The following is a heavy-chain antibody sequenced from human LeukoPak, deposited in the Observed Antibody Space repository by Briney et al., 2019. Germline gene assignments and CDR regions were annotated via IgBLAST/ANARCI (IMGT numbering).Heavy chain of an antibody. CDR1: GFTFSDSY. Sequence: GGSLRLSCAASGFTFSDSYMSWIRQAPGKGLEWVSYISSSSSDTNYADSVKGRFTISRDNSKNTVYLQMNGLRAEDTAVYCCVKNGALAVDYFQHWGQGTLVTVSS. CDR3: VKNGALAVDYFQH. J-gene: IGHJ1*01. CDR2: ISSSSSDT. D-gene: IGHD6-19*01. V-gene: IGHV3-11*03.